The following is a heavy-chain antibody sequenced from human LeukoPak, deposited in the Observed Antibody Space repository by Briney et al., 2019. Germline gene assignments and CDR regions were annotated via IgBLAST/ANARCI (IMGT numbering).Heavy chain of an antibody. CDR3: ARETSQKGAHYMDV. CDR2: IYYSGST. CDR1: GGSISSYY. J-gene: IGHJ6*03. V-gene: IGHV4-59*01. Sequence: PSETLSLTCTVSGGSISSYYWSWIRQPPGKGLEWIGYIYYSGSTNYNPSLKSRVNISVDTSKNQFSLKLRSVTAADTAVYYCARETSQKGAHYMDVWGKGTTVTISS. D-gene: IGHD3-16*01.